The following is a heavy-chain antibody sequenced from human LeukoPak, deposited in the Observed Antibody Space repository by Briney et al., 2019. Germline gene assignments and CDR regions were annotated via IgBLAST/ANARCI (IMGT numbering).Heavy chain of an antibody. CDR1: GDSISSSYYY. CDR2: IDYSGST. Sequence: SETLSLTCTVSGDSISSSYYYWGWIRQPPGKGLEWIGSIDYSGSTYHNPSLKSRVTISVDTSKNQFSLKLSSVTAADTAVYYCARSRDGYNPHNFDYWGQGTLVTVSS. D-gene: IGHD5-24*01. V-gene: IGHV4-39*07. CDR3: ARSRDGYNPHNFDY. J-gene: IGHJ4*02.